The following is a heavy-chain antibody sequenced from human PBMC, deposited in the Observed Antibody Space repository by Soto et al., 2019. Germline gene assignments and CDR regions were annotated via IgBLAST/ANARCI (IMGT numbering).Heavy chain of an antibody. CDR3: ARSTNDIDAFDI. CDR1: GGSISSGGYS. D-gene: IGHD1-1*01. V-gene: IGHV4-30-2*01. CDR2: IYHSGST. J-gene: IGHJ3*02. Sequence: QLQLQESGSGLVKPSQTLSLTCAVSGGSISSGGYSWSWIRQPPGKGLAWIGYIYHSGSTYYNPSLKSRVTISVDRSKNHFSLKLSSVTAADTAVYYYARSTNDIDAFDIWGQGTMVTVSS.